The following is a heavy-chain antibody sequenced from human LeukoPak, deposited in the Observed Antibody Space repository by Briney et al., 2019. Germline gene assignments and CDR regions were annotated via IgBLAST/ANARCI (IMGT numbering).Heavy chain of an antibody. CDR1: GGPFRGFF. D-gene: IGHD6-13*01. CDR2: ISHSGSS. Sequence: SETLSLTCAVYGGPFRGFFWSWIRQAPGKGLEWIGEISHSGSSNYNPSLKSRITISVDTSKNQFSLKLSSVTAADTAVYYCARGGSSWYWFDPWGQGTLVTVSS. J-gene: IGHJ5*02. V-gene: IGHV4-34*01. CDR3: ARGGSSWYWFDP.